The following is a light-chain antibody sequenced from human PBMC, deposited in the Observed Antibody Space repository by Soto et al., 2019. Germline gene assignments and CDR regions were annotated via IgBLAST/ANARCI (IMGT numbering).Light chain of an antibody. CDR1: QSISIW. Sequence: DIQMTQSPSTLSASVGDRVTITCRTSQSISIWLAWYQQRPGRAPKLLINKASSLESEVPSRFSGSGSGTEFTLTISSLQPDDLATYYCQQYKSYPFTFGPGTKVEIK. CDR2: KAS. J-gene: IGKJ3*01. CDR3: QQYKSYPFT. V-gene: IGKV1-5*03.